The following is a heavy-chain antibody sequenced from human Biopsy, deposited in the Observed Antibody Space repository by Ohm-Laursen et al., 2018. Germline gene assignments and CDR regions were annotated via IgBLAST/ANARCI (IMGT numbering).Heavy chain of an antibody. CDR3: ARDRDRRGWFDP. J-gene: IGHJ5*02. V-gene: IGHV4-4*07. CDR1: GGSLSSYS. D-gene: IGHD1-14*01. Sequence: DTLSLTCTVSGGSLSSYSWSWIRQPAGKGLEWIGQFYTSGITNYNPSLKSRFTMSVDTSKNKFSLRVSSVTAADTAVYYCARDRDRRGWFDPWFQGTLVTVSS. CDR2: FYTSGIT.